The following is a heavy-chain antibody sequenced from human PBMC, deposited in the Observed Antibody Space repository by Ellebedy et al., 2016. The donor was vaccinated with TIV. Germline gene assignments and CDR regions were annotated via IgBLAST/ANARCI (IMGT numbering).Heavy chain of an antibody. J-gene: IGHJ5*02. V-gene: IGHV4-34*01. CDR3: ARGGRSGYQLLYGSSWFDP. D-gene: IGHD2-2*02. CDR2: INHSGST. Sequence: SETLSLXCAVYGGSFSGYYWSWIRQPPGKGLEWIGEINHSGSTNYNPSLKSRVTISVDTSKNQFSLKLSSVTAADMAVYYCARGGRSGYQLLYGSSWFDPWGQGTLVTVSS. CDR1: GGSFSGYY.